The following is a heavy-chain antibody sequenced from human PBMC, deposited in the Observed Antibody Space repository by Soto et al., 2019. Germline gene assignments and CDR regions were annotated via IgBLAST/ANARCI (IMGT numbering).Heavy chain of an antibody. CDR1: GFTFDDYA. Sequence: GGSLRLSCAASGFTFDDYAMHWVRQAPGKGLEWVSGISWNSGSIGYADSVKGRFTISRDNAKNSLYLQMNSLRAEDTALYYCAKDLRSSGWYVGVFDYWGQGTLVTVSS. CDR2: ISWNSGSI. J-gene: IGHJ4*02. V-gene: IGHV3-9*01. D-gene: IGHD6-19*01. CDR3: AKDLRSSGWYVGVFDY.